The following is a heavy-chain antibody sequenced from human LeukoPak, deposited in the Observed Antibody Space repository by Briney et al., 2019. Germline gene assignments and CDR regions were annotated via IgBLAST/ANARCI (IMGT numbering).Heavy chain of an antibody. CDR2: VYVSGYT. D-gene: IGHD4-23*01. V-gene: IGHV4-59*01. J-gene: IGHJ4*01. CDR3: ARDLNGGSHFDY. Sequence: SETLSLTCTVSGGPLSNNYWSWIRQPPGKGLEWIGYVYVSGYTHYNPSLKSRVTISIDTSKNHFSLNLTSVTAADTAVYYCARDLNGGSHFDYWGHGTLVTVSA. CDR1: GGPLSNNY.